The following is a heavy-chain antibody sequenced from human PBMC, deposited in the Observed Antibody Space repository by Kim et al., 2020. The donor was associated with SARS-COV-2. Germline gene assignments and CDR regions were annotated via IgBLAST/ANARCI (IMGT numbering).Heavy chain of an antibody. D-gene: IGHD6-13*01. J-gene: IGHJ4*02. Sequence: DTVRGRFTTSKDNSKNPLYLQMNSLRAEDTAVYYCAKDRQLVSQSFDYWGQGTLVTVSS. V-gene: IGHV3-23*01. CDR3: AKDRQLVSQSFDY.